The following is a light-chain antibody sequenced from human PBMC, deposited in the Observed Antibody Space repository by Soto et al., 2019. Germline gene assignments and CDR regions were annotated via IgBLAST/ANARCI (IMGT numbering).Light chain of an antibody. J-gene: IGKJ5*01. CDR1: QSVSGNY. Sequence: ERVLTPSPGTLSFSPVETFTLSCRASQSVSGNYLTWYQHKPGQAPRLLIHGSYFRATGVPDRFSGSGSGTDFSLTIRRLEPEDFAVYYCQLYRDSLSINCGQGKRRAIK. V-gene: IGKV3-20*01. CDR3: QLYRDSLSIN. CDR2: GSY.